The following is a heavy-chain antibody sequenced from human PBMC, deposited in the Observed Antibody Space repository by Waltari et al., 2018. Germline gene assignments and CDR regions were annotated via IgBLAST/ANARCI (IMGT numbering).Heavy chain of an antibody. V-gene: IGHV3-15*01. J-gene: IGHJ4*02. CDR2: IKDKSDGGTT. D-gene: IGHD3-3*01. CDR3: VAPWTI. Sequence: EGQLVESGGGLVQPGGSVTLSCAASGFAFSDAWMSWVRQVPGKGLEGGGRIKDKSDGGTTDYATPVKGRFTISRDDSKNLLSLEMNSLKTDDTGVYYCVAPWTIWGQGTLVTVSS. CDR1: GFAFSDAW.